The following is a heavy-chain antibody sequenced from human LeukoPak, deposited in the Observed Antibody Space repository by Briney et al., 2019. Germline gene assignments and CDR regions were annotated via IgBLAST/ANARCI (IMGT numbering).Heavy chain of an antibody. D-gene: IGHD3-22*01. CDR1: GYSISSGYY. CDR3: AICSASYYYDSSGYWGYFQH. CDR2: IYHSGST. J-gene: IGHJ1*01. Sequence: PSETLSLTCTVSGYSISSGYYWGWIRQPPGKGLEWIGSIYHSGSTYYNPSLKSRVTISVDTSKNQFSLKLSSVTAADTAVYYCAICSASYYYDSSGYWGYFQHWGQGTLVTVSS. V-gene: IGHV4-38-2*02.